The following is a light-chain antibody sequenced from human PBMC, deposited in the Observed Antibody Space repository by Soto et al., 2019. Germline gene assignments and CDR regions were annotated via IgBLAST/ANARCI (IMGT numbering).Light chain of an antibody. CDR3: QQYSTWPRT. Sequence: EVVMTQSPDTLSVSPGERVTLSCRASQSVTSSLAWYQQRLGQAPRLLIYGASTRATGVPARFSGSGSGTVFTLNISSLQSEDFAVYYCQQYSTWPRTFGQGTKVEIK. CDR2: GAS. V-gene: IGKV3-15*01. J-gene: IGKJ1*01. CDR1: QSVTSS.